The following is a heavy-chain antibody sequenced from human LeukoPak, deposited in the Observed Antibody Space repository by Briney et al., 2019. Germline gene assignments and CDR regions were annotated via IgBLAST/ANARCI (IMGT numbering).Heavy chain of an antibody. J-gene: IGHJ4*02. D-gene: IGHD1-26*01. Sequence: SETLSLTCTVSGGSISSYYWSWIRQPPGKGLEWIGYIYYSGSTDYNPSLKSRVTISVDTSKNQFSMKLSSVTAADTAVYYCARDRVGATDYWGQGTLVTVSS. V-gene: IGHV4-59*01. CDR3: ARDRVGATDY. CDR1: GGSISSYY. CDR2: IYYSGST.